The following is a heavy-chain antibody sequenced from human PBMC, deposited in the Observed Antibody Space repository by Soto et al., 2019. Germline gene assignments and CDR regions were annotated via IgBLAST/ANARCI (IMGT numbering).Heavy chain of an antibody. V-gene: IGHV4-34*01. Sequence: QVQLQQWGAGLLKPSETLSLTCAVYGGSFSGYYWSWIRQPPGKGLEWIGEINHSGSTNYNPSLKSRVTISVDTSKNQFSLKLSSVTAADTAVYYCARIPLPRGPLGYCSGGSCYSGPFDPWGQGTLVTVSS. D-gene: IGHD2-15*01. CDR1: GGSFSGYY. CDR2: INHSGST. CDR3: ARIPLPRGPLGYCSGGSCYSGPFDP. J-gene: IGHJ5*02.